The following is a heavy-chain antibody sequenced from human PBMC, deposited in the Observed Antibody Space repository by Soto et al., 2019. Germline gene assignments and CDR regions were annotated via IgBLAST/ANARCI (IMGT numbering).Heavy chain of an antibody. CDR1: GGSISSYY. Sequence: PSETLSLTCTVSGGSISSYYWSWIRQPPGKGLEWIGYIYYSGSTNYNPSLKSRVTISVDTSKNQFSLKLSSVTAADTAVYYCARGVYDFWSGYYGLYYFDYWGQGTLVTVSS. J-gene: IGHJ4*02. V-gene: IGHV4-59*01. CDR2: IYYSGST. CDR3: ARGVYDFWSGYYGLYYFDY. D-gene: IGHD3-3*01.